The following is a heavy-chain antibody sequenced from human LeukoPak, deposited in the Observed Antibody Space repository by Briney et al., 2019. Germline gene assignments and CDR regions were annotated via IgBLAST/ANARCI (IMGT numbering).Heavy chain of an antibody. CDR2: IYYSGST. D-gene: IGHD3-3*01. Sequence: NTSETLSLTCTVSGGSISSSSYYWGWIRQPPGKGLEWIGSIYYSGSTYYNPSLKSRVTISVDTSKNQFSLKLSSVTAADTAVYYCARQNYDFWSGPSALFDPWGQGTLVTVFS. CDR1: GGSISSSSYY. J-gene: IGHJ5*02. V-gene: IGHV4-39*01. CDR3: ARQNYDFWSGPSALFDP.